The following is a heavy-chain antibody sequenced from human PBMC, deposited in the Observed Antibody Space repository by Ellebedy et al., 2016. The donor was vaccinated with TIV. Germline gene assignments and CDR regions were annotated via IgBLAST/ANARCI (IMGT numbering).Heavy chain of an antibody. J-gene: IGHJ2*01. CDR3: ARYWNYYYSTGTEESYWYFDL. Sequence: SETLSLTXAVSGGSMGPSSWSWIRQPPGKGLEWIGFMSYMGGTKYNASLQSRVSMSVDTSKKEFSLRLTSVTAADTAVYYCARYWNYYYSTGTEESYWYFDLWGRGTLVTVSS. CDR1: GGSMGPSS. CDR2: MSYMGGT. V-gene: IGHV4-59*01. D-gene: IGHD3-22*01.